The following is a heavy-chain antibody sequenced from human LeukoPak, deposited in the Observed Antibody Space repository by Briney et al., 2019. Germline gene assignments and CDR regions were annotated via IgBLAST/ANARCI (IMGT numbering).Heavy chain of an antibody. D-gene: IGHD2-21*01. Sequence: SETLSLTCTVSGVSSSSSYWSWIRQPPGKGLEWIGYVFYTGDSNHNPSFKSRVSISLDTSKDQISLKLYSVTAADTAVYYCARHRFASPLDSWGQGTLVTVSS. V-gene: IGHV4-59*08. CDR3: ARHRFASPLDS. CDR1: GVSSSSSY. J-gene: IGHJ4*02. CDR2: VFYTGDS.